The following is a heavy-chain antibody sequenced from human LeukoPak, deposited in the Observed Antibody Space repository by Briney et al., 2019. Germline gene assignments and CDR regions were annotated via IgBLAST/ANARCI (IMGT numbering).Heavy chain of an antibody. CDR3: ARDYKYAFDN. V-gene: IGHV3-48*01. D-gene: IGHD5-24*01. J-gene: IGHJ4*02. CDR1: GFTFSDYS. CDR2: IGIDSGNT. Sequence: GGSLRLSCAASGFTFSDYSINWVRQAPGKGLEWISYIGIDSGNTNYADSVKGRFTISGDKAKNSLYLQMDSLRVEDTAVYYCARDYKYAFDNWGQGTLVTVSS.